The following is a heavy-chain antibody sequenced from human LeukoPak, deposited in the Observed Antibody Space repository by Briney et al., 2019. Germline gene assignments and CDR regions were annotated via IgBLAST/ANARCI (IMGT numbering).Heavy chain of an antibody. CDR1: GFTFSDYY. V-gene: IGHV3-11*01. CDR3: AKIRAARPGY. J-gene: IGHJ4*02. D-gene: IGHD6-6*01. CDR2: ISSSGSTI. Sequence: PGGSLRLSCAASGFTFSDYYMSWIRQAPGKGLEWVSYISSSGSTIYYADSVKGRFTISRDNSKNTLYLQMNSLTVEDTAVYYCAKIRAARPGYWGQGTLVTVSS.